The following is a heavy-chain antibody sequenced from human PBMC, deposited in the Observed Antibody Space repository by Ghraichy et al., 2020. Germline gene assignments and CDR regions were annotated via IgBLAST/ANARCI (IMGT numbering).Heavy chain of an antibody. CDR3: ARAASPVIFGVVGNFAY. CDR2: IYYSGST. Sequence: IGYIYYSGSTNYNPSLKSRVTISVDTSKNQFSVKLSSVTVADPAVYSCARAASPVIFGVVGNFAYW. D-gene: IGHD3-3*01. J-gene: IGHJ4*01. V-gene: IGHV4-59*01.